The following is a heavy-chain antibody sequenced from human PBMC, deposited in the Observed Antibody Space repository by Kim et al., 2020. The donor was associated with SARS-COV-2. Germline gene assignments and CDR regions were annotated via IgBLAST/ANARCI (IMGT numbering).Heavy chain of an antibody. CDR1: GGTFSSYA. J-gene: IGHJ4*02. D-gene: IGHD3-10*01. CDR2: IIPIFGTA. V-gene: IGHV1-69*13. CDR3: ARDVRRVGELSMGY. Sequence: SVKVSCKASGGTFSSYAASWVRQAPGQGLEWMGGIIPIFGTANYAQKFQGRVTITADESTSTAYMELSSLRSEDTAVYYCARDVRRVGELSMGYWGQGNLVTVSS.